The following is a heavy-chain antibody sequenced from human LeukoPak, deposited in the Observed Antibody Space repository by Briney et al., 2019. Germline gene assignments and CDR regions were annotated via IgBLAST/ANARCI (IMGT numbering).Heavy chain of an antibody. V-gene: IGHV4-39*02. CDR2: IYYSGST. Sequence: PSETLSLTCSVSGDSISTSSYYWGWIRQPPGKGLEWIGTIYYSGSTYYNPSLTSRVTISVDTSKNQFSLKLSSVTAADTAVYYCARDVAMVRGVFDYWGQGTLVTVSS. CDR3: ARDVAMVRGVFDY. J-gene: IGHJ4*02. CDR1: GDSISTSSYY. D-gene: IGHD3-10*01.